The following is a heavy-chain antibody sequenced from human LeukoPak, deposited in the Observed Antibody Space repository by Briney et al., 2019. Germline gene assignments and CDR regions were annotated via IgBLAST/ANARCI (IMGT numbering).Heavy chain of an antibody. J-gene: IGHJ4*02. Sequence: GGSLRLSCAASGFTFSNAWMSWVRQAPGKGLEWVGRIKSKTDGGTTDYAAPVKGRFTISRDDSKNTLNLQMNSLKTEDTAVYYCTTDVGDSSSWYVDYWGQGTLVTVSS. CDR1: GFTFSNAW. CDR2: IKSKTDGGTT. CDR3: TTDVGDSSSWYVDY. D-gene: IGHD6-13*01. V-gene: IGHV3-15*01.